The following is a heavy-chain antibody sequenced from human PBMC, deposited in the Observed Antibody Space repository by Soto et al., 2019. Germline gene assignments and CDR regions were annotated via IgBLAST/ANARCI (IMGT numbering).Heavy chain of an antibody. CDR2: INTYNGKT. CDR1: GYIFTSYG. CDR3: AMVDVYVTPSPQDV. V-gene: IGHV1-18*01. J-gene: IGHJ6*02. Sequence: QVQLVQSGAEVKNPGASVKVSCKTSGYIFTSYGIGWARQAPGQGLEWMGWINTYNGKTNYAQNLQGRVTLTTDTSPSTAYLELRSLRSKDTAIYYCAMVDVYVTPSPQDVWGQGTTVTVSS. D-gene: IGHD3-16*01.